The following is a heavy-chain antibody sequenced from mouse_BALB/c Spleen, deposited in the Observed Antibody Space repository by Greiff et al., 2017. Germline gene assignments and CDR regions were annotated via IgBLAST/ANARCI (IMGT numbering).Heavy chain of an antibody. CDR1: GFTFSSFG. CDR3: ARSLPSYAMDY. CDR2: ISSGSSTI. D-gene: IGHD6-1*01. V-gene: IGHV5-17*02. J-gene: IGHJ4*01. Sequence: EVQRVESGGGLVQPGGSRKLSCAASGFTFSSFGMHWVRQAPEKGLEWVAYISSGSSTIYYADTVKGRFTISRDNPKNTLFLQMTSLRSEDTAMYYCARSLPSYAMDYWGQGTSVTVSS.